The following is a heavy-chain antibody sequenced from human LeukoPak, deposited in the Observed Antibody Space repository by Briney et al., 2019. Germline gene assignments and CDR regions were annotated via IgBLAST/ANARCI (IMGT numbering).Heavy chain of an antibody. CDR2: IRSNSDGGTI. Sequence: PGGSLRLSCVASGFTFDRYWMSWVRQAPGKGLEWVGRIRSNSDGGTIDYAAPVKGRFTLSRDDSKTTLYLQMNSLQTEDTAVYYCATDFYDSTWGQGTLVTVSS. CDR3: ATDFYDST. D-gene: IGHD3-22*01. CDR1: GFTFDRYW. J-gene: IGHJ5*02. V-gene: IGHV3-15*01.